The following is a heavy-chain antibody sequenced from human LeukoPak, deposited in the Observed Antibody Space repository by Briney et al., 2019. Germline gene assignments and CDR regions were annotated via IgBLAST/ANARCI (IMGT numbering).Heavy chain of an antibody. V-gene: IGHV3-21*04. J-gene: IGHJ4*02. CDR2: FGTRSTSI. CDR3: AKLLRTVTTWFDY. Sequence: PGGSLRLSCTASGFTFSGYSMNWIRQAPGKGLEWVSSFGTRSTSIYHAGSVKGRFAISRDNAKNSLYLQMNSLRAEDTAVYYCAKLLRTVTTWFDYWGQGTLVTVSS. CDR1: GFTFSGYS. D-gene: IGHD4-17*01.